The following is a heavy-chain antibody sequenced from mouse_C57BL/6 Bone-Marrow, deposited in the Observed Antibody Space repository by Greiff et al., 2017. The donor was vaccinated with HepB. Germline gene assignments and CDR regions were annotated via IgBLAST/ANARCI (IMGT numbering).Heavy chain of an antibody. D-gene: IGHD1-1*02. Sequence: DVHLVESGGGLVQPKGSLKLSCAASGFSFNTYAMNWVRQAPGKGLEWVARIRSKSNNYATYYADSVKDRFTISRDDSESMLYLQMNNLKTEDTAMYYCVAYGQGTYWGQGTLVTVSA. CDR3: VAYGQGTY. CDR1: GFSFNTYA. J-gene: IGHJ3*01. V-gene: IGHV10-1*01. CDR2: IRSKSNNYAT.